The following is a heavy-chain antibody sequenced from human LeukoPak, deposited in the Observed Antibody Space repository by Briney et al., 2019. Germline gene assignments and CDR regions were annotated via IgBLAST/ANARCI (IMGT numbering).Heavy chain of an antibody. Sequence: PSDTLSLTCSVYGASITSGRYYWGWRRQAPGKGLEWIGTVHYSGTPTFYNPSLESRVSLFSDTSRNDFSLRLRSVTAADTAVYYCAAGGDDAKAGYWGQGTLVTVSS. D-gene: IGHD3-16*01. J-gene: IGHJ4*02. CDR2: VHYSGTPT. V-gene: IGHV4-39*02. CDR3: AAGGDDAKAGY. CDR1: GASITSGRYY.